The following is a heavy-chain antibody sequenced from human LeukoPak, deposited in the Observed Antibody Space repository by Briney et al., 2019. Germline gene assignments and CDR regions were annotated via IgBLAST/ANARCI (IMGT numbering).Heavy chain of an antibody. Sequence: GGSLRLSCAASGFTFSSYSMNWVRQAPGKGLEWVSSISGSSSYIYYADSVKGRFTISRHNAKNSLYLQMNSLRAEDTAVYYCARDRLEGAFDYWGQGTLVTVSS. CDR3: ARDRLEGAFDY. CDR2: ISGSSSYI. D-gene: IGHD3-16*01. V-gene: IGHV3-21*01. J-gene: IGHJ4*02. CDR1: GFTFSSYS.